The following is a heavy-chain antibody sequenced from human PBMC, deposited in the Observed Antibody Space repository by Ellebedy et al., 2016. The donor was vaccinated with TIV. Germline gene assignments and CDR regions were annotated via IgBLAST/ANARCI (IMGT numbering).Heavy chain of an antibody. CDR1: GCSVSSTSYY. Sequence: MPSETLSLTCSVSGCSVSSTSYYWAWVRRPPGEGLEYSGGEVYSGSPYYNPSFKSRVTLSADTSKNQFSLNLRTVTAADTAVYYCARTDPWQPIDDWGQGILVSVSS. CDR3: ARTDPWQPIDD. V-gene: IGHV4-39*01. J-gene: IGHJ4*02. CDR2: EVYSGSP. D-gene: IGHD2-21*02.